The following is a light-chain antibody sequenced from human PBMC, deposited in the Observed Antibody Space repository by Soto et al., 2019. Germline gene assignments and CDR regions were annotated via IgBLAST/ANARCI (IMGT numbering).Light chain of an antibody. Sequence: DIQMTQSPSTLSASVGDRVTITCRASQSISSWLAWYQQKPGKAPRLLIYKASDLESGVPSRFSGSGSGTDFTLTISSLQPDDFATYDCQQYNSYSPRTFGGGTKVEIK. J-gene: IGKJ4*01. V-gene: IGKV1-5*03. CDR1: QSISSW. CDR3: QQYNSYSPRT. CDR2: KAS.